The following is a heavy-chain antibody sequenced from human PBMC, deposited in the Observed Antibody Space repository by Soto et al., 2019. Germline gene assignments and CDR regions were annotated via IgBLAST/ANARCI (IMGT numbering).Heavy chain of an antibody. CDR1: GGSFSGYY. V-gene: IGHV4-34*01. CDR2: ISHNGST. J-gene: IGHJ6*02. CDR3: ARWSDYGDYYFYGMDV. D-gene: IGHD4-17*01. Sequence: QVQLQQWGAGLLKPSETLSLTCAVYGGSFSGYYWSWIRQSPGKGLEWIGEISHNGSTKYNPSLKSRVSISIDTSKNQFSLRLNSVTAADTGVYYFARWSDYGDYYFYGMDVWGQGTTVTVSS.